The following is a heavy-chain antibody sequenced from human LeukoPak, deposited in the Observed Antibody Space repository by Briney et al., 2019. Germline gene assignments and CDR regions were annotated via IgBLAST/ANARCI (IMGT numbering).Heavy chain of an antibody. CDR3: AREATWGQWYFDH. D-gene: IGHD6-19*01. Sequence: GGSLGLSCVTSTFTFNNHGMHWVRQAPGKGLEWVAVIAADGGVKHYTYSVKGRFVLTRDDSKNTVYLEMNNVKVEDTAVYYCAREATWGQWYFDHWGQGAPVIVSS. CDR2: IAADGGVK. CDR1: TFTFNNHG. V-gene: IGHV3-30*03. J-gene: IGHJ4*02.